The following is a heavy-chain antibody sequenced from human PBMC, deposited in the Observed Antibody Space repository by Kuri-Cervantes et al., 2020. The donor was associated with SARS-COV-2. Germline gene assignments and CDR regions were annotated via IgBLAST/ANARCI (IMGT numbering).Heavy chain of an antibody. CDR3: ARGLLWTTVTTGVYYYYGMDV. J-gene: IGHJ6*02. CDR1: GYTFTSYA. CDR2: INAGNGNT. Sequence: ASVKVSCKASGYTFTSYAMHWVRQAPGQRLEWMGWINAGNGNTKYSQKFQGRVTITRDTSASTAYMELSSLRSEDTAVYYCARGLLWTTVTTGVYYYYGMDVWGQGTTVTVSS. V-gene: IGHV1-3*01. D-gene: IGHD4-11*01.